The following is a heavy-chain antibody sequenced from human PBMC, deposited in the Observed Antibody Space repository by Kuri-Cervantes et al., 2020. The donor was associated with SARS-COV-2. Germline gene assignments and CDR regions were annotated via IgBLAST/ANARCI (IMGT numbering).Heavy chain of an antibody. CDR1: GFTFSSYW. CDR3: ARDLKHCSGDSCSYFYGMDV. J-gene: IGHJ6*02. Sequence: GGSLRLSCAASGFTFSSYWMHWVRQAPGKGLEWVSRMNGDGRNPTYADSVKGRFAISRDNTKNTLYLQMNSLRAEDTAVYYCARDLKHCSGDSCSYFYGMDVWGQGTTVTVSS. V-gene: IGHV3-74*01. D-gene: IGHD2-21*02. CDR2: MNGDGRNP.